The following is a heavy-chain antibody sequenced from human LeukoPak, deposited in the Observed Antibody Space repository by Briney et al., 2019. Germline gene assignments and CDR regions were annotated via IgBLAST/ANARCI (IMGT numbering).Heavy chain of an antibody. Sequence: SETLSLTCTVSGYSISSGYYWGWIRQPPGKGLEWIGSIYHSGSTYYNPSLKSRVTISVDTSKNQFSLKLSSVTAADTAVYYCARGVGYSGYERWFDPWGQGTLVTVSS. D-gene: IGHD5-12*01. CDR3: ARGVGYSGYERWFDP. V-gene: IGHV4-38-2*02. J-gene: IGHJ5*02. CDR2: IYHSGST. CDR1: GYSISSGYY.